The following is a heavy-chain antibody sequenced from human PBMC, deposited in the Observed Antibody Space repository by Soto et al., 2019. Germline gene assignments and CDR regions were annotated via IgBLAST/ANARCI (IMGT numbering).Heavy chain of an antibody. V-gene: IGHV1-2*02. J-gene: IGHJ6*02. CDR1: GYTFTTYA. Sequence: SSVQVSCKASGYTFTTYAMHWVRQAPGQGLEWMGWINPNSGDATYAQKFQGRVTMTMDTSITTAYMELSSLRSDDTAVYYCARGHNVVVSATSRYHYYGMDVWGQGTTVTVSS. CDR2: INPNSGDA. CDR3: ARGHNVVVSATSRYHYYGMDV. D-gene: IGHD2-15*01.